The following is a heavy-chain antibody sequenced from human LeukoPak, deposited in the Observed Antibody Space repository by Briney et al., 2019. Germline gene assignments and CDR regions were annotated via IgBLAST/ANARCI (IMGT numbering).Heavy chain of an antibody. Sequence: GRSLRLSCAASGFTFKRYAMHWVRQAPGKGLEWLTIMSYDGNISYYADSVKGRFTISRDNSNDTLYLQMDSLRADDTAIYYCTRGRSVYGSGSYSAYWGQGTLVTVSS. CDR3: TRGRSVYGSGSYSAY. D-gene: IGHD3-10*01. J-gene: IGHJ4*02. CDR2: MSYDGNIS. CDR1: GFTFKRYA. V-gene: IGHV3-30*04.